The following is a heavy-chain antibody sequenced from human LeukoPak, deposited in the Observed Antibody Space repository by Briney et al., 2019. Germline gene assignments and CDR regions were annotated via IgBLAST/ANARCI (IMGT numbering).Heavy chain of an antibody. CDR2: IYYSGST. Sequence: PXXTLSLTCTVSGGSXSSGGYYWSWIRQHPGKGLEWIGYIYYSGSTYYNPSVKSRVTISVDTSKNHFSLKLSSVTAADTAVYYCARDSTVYGDYIFWGQGTLVTVSS. CDR3: ARDSTVYGDYIF. CDR1: GGSXSSGGYY. V-gene: IGHV4-31*03. D-gene: IGHD4-17*01. J-gene: IGHJ4*02.